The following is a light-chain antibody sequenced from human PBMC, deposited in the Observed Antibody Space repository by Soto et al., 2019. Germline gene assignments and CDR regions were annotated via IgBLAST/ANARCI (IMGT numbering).Light chain of an antibody. V-gene: IGKV1-39*01. CDR3: QQSYSRMT. CDR2: AAS. J-gene: IGKJ1*01. CDR1: QSISSY. Sequence: GDGVTITFRASQSISSYVSWYQQKPGKAPKLLIYAASRLESGVPSRFSGSRSGTDFTLTIGSLQTEDFATYYCQQSYSRMTFGQGTKVDIK.